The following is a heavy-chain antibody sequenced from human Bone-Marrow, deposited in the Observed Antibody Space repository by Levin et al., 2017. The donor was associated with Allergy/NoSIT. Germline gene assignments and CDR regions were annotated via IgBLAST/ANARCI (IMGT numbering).Heavy chain of an antibody. D-gene: IGHD3-3*01. CDR2: MYYSGTT. CDR3: ARASLQRGNYDCCPFDY. CDR1: GGSISDGDSY. J-gene: IGHJ4*02. V-gene: IGHV4-30-4*01. Sequence: PSETLSLTCTVSGGSISDGDSYWSWIRQAPGAGLEWIGYMYYSGTTYYNPSLRSRVSISIDTSRNQFSLRLSSVTAADTAVYYCARASLQRGNYDCCPFDYWGQGTLVTVSS.